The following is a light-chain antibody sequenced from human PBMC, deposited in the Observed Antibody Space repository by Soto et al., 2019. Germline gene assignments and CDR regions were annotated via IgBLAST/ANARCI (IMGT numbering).Light chain of an antibody. CDR1: SSDVGSYNL. Sequence: SALTQPASVSGSPGQSITISCTGTSSDVGSYNLVSWYQQHPGKAPKLMIYEVSKRPSGVSNRFSGSKSGNTASLTISGLQAEDEADYYCCSYAGSSTFDVVFGGGTQLTVL. V-gene: IGLV2-23*02. CDR3: CSYAGSSTFDVV. CDR2: EVS. J-gene: IGLJ2*01.